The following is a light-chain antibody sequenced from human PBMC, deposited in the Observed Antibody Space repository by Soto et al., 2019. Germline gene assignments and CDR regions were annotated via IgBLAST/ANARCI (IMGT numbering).Light chain of an antibody. CDR3: QQYGSLSWP. CDR2: HAS. Sequence: ISLTQSPATLSLSPGERATLSCRASQSVSSYLAWYQQKPGQAPRLLIYHASNRATGIPARFSGSGSGTDFTLTISSLEPEDFAVYYCQQYGSLSWPFGQGTKV. J-gene: IGKJ1*01. V-gene: IGKV3-11*01. CDR1: QSVSSY.